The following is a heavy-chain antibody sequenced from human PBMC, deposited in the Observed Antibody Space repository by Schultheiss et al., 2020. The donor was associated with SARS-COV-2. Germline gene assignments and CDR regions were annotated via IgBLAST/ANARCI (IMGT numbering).Heavy chain of an antibody. D-gene: IGHD6-13*01. CDR1: GGTFSSYA. J-gene: IGHJ3*02. CDR3: ARPCRGSSLDALDI. CDR2: IIPIFGTA. V-gene: IGHV1-69*05. Sequence: SVKVSCKASGGTFSSYAISWVRQAPGQGLEWMGGIIPIFGTANYAQKFQGRVTMTRDTTISTAYMELSSLRSDDTAVYYCARPCRGSSLDALDIWGQGTMVTVSS.